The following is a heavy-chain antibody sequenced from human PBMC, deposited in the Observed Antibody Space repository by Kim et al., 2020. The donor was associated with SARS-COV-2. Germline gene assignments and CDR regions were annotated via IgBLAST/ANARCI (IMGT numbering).Heavy chain of an antibody. CDR1: GGSFSGYY. CDR2: INHSGST. V-gene: IGHV4-34*01. Sequence: SETLSLTCAVYGGSFSGYYWSWIRQPPGKGLEWIGEINHSGSTNYNPSLKSRVTISVDTSKNQFSLKLSSVTAADTAVYYCARVVAAAGPTVFYYYGMDVWGQGTTVTVSS. CDR3: ARVVAAAGPTVFYYYGMDV. J-gene: IGHJ6*02. D-gene: IGHD6-13*01.